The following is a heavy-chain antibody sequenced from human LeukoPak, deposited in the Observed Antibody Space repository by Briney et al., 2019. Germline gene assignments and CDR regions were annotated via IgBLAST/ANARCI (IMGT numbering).Heavy chain of an antibody. V-gene: IGHV1-2*02. Sequence: GASVKVSCKASGYTFTCYYMHWVRQAPGQGPEWMGWINPNSGGTNYAQKFQGRVTMTRDTSISTAYMELSRLRSDDTAVYYCARDVYGSGSYYKPWGQGTLVTVSS. CDR2: INPNSGGT. CDR3: ARDVYGSGSYYKP. D-gene: IGHD3-10*01. J-gene: IGHJ5*02. CDR1: GYTFTCYY.